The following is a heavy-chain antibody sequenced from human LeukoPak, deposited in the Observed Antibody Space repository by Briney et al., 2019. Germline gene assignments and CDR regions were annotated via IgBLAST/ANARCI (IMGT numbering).Heavy chain of an antibody. D-gene: IGHD6-19*01. CDR3: AGGSIAVAGMEFDY. Sequence: PSETLSLTCTVSGGSISSYYWSWIRQPPGKGLEWIGYIYYSGSTNYNPSLESRVTISVDTSKKQFSLKLSSVSAADTAVYYCAGGSIAVAGMEFDYWGQGTLVTVSS. J-gene: IGHJ4*02. CDR2: IYYSGST. CDR1: GGSISSYY. V-gene: IGHV4-59*01.